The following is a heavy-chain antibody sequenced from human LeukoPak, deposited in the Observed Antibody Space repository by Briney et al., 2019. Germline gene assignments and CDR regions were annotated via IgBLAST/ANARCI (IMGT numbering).Heavy chain of an antibody. CDR1: GFTFDDYA. CDR3: AKVDTASDGYFDY. J-gene: IGHJ4*02. Sequence: SGGSLRLSCAASGFTFDDYAMHWVRQAPGKGLEWVSGISWNSGSIGYADSVKGRFTISRDNAKNSLYLQMNSLRAEDTALYYCAKVDTASDGYFDYWGQGTLVTVSS. V-gene: IGHV3-9*01. D-gene: IGHD5-18*01. CDR2: ISWNSGSI.